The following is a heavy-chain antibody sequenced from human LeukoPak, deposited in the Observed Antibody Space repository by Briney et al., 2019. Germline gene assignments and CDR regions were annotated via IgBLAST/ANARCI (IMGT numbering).Heavy chain of an antibody. Sequence: PGGSLRLSCTVSGFTVSSNSMSWVRQAPGKGLEWVSFIYSDNTHYSDSVKGRFTISRDNSKNTLYLQMNSLRAEDTAVYYCARSGHSNGWYYFDYWGLGALDTVSS. V-gene: IGHV3-53*01. CDR1: GFTVSSNS. CDR3: ARSGHSNGWYYFDY. J-gene: IGHJ4*02. CDR2: IYSDNT. D-gene: IGHD6-19*01.